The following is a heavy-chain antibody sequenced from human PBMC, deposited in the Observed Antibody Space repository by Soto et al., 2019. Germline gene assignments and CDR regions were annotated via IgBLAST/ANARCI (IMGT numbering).Heavy chain of an antibody. CDR2: IIPIFGAV. Sequence: QVQLVQSGAEVRKPGSSVKVSCKASGGTFSNYTISWVRQAPGQGLEWMGGIIPIFGAVNYSQKFQGRLTISVGESTTTAHMELSSLGSEDTAVYYCARGYCSGGSCYVAMYYGLDVWGQGTPVIVS. CDR3: ARGYCSGGSCYVAMYYGLDV. J-gene: IGHJ6*02. D-gene: IGHD2-15*01. CDR1: GGTFSNYT. V-gene: IGHV1-69*01.